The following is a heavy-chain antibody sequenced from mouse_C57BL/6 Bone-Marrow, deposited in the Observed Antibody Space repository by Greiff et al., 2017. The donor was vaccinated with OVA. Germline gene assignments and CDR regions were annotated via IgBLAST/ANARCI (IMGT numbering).Heavy chain of an antibody. D-gene: IGHD1-1*01. CDR1: GFTFNTYA. J-gene: IGHJ4*01. CDR3: VRVLLRPYYAMDY. Sequence: EVQLVESGGGLVQPKGSLKLSCAASGFTFNTYAMHWVRQAPGKGLEWVARISSKSSNYATYYAVSVKARLTISRDDSQSMLYLHMNNLKTEDTAMYYFVRVLLRPYYAMDYWGQGTSVTVSA. CDR2: ISSKSSNYAT. V-gene: IGHV10-3*01.